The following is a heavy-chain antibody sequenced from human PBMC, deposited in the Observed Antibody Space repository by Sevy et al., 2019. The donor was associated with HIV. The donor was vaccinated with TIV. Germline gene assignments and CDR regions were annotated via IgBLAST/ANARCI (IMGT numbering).Heavy chain of an antibody. CDR2: ISWNSGSI. CDR3: AKGKTVGATNYAFDI. J-gene: IGHJ3*02. CDR1: GFTFDDYA. V-gene: IGHV3-9*01. Sequence: GGSLRLSCAASGFTFDDYAMHWVRQAPGKGLEWVSGISWNSGSIGYADSVKGRFTISRDNAKNSLYLQMNSLRAEDTALYYCAKGKTVGATNYAFDIWGQGTMVTVSS. D-gene: IGHD1-26*01.